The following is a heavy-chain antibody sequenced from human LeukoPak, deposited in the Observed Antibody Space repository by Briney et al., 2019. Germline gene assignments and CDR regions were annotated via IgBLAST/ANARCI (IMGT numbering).Heavy chain of an antibody. CDR1: GYTFTDYY. J-gene: IGHJ6*02. Sequence: GASVKVSCKASGYTFTDYYIYWVRQAPGQGLEWMGGIIPTFGTANYAQKFQGRVTITADESTSTAYMELSSLRSEDTAVYYCARDRGYSYGPSYYYGMDVWGQGTTVTVSS. V-gene: IGHV1-69*13. CDR3: ARDRGYSYGPSYYYGMDV. CDR2: IIPTFGTA. D-gene: IGHD5-18*01.